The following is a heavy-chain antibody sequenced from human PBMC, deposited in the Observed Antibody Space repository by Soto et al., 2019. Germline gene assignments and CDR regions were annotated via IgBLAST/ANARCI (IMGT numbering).Heavy chain of an antibody. D-gene: IGHD3-10*01. CDR3: AKEFGWELQLSHPYYNSGMDV. V-gene: IGHV3-30*18. CDR1: GFTFRSYG. Sequence: QVQLVESGGGVVQPGRSLRLSCAASGFTFRSYGMHWVRQAPVKGLEWVALMSFDGSNKYYADSVRGRFTISSDNSKSTLYLQMDILRHEHTAVYYCAKEFGWELQLSHPYYNSGMDVWGQGTTVTVSS. J-gene: IGHJ6*02. CDR2: MSFDGSNK.